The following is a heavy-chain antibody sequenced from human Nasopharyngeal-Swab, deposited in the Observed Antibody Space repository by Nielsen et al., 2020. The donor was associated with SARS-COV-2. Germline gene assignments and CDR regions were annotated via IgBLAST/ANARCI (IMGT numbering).Heavy chain of an antibody. V-gene: IGHV4-59*11. Sequence: SETLSLTCTVPGVSITSQYWSWIRQPPGKGPEWIGYISHNSGTSYNPSLKSRVTMFMDTSKNQFSLRLRSVTAADTAVYYCAKEGATGWFDPWGQGTLVTVSS. CDR3: AKEGATGWFDP. J-gene: IGHJ5*02. CDR1: GVSITSQY. CDR2: ISHNSGT.